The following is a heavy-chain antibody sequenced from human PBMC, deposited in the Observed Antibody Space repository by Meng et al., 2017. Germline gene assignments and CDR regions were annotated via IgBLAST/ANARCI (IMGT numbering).Heavy chain of an antibody. J-gene: IGHJ3*02. D-gene: IGHD3-22*01. Sequence: GESLKISCAAPGFTFSSYAMHWVRQAPGKGLEYVSAISSNGGSTYYANSVKGRFTISRDNSKNTLYLQMASLRAEDMAVYYCARGLQGYYDSSGYDAPFFDIWGQGTMVTVSS. CDR1: GFTFSSYA. CDR2: ISSNGGST. V-gene: IGHV3-64*01. CDR3: ARGLQGYYDSSGYDAPFFDI.